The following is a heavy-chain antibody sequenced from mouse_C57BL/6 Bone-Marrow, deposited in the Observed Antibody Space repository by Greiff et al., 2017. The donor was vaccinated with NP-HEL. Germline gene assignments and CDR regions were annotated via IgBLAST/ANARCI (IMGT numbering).Heavy chain of an antibody. CDR3: ARYYYGSSSFDY. J-gene: IGHJ2*01. Sequence: QVQLQQPGAELVKPGASVKLSCKASGYTFTSYLMHWVKQRPGRGLEWIGRIDPNSGGTKYNEKFKSKATLTVDKPASTAYMQLNSLTSEDAAVYYFARYYYGSSSFDYWGQGTTLTVSS. D-gene: IGHD1-1*01. CDR1: GYTFTSYL. V-gene: IGHV1-72*01. CDR2: IDPNSGGT.